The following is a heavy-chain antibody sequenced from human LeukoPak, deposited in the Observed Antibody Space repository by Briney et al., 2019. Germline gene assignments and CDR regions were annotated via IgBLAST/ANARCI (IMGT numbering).Heavy chain of an antibody. Sequence: SVKVSCKASGGTFSSYAISWVRQAPGQGLEWMGWIIPIFGTANYAQKFQGRVTITADESTSTAYMELSSLRSEDTAVYYCARGNDGWPHYYYYFMDVWGKGTTVTVSS. CDR2: IIPIFGTA. CDR3: ARGNDGWPHYYYYFMDV. J-gene: IGHJ6*03. V-gene: IGHV1-69*13. D-gene: IGHD1-1*01. CDR1: GGTFSSYA.